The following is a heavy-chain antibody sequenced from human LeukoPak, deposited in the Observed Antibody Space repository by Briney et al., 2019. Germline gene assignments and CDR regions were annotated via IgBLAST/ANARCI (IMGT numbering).Heavy chain of an antibody. Sequence: KPSETLSLTCTVSGGSISSYYWSWIRQPPGKGLEWIGYIYYSGSTNYNPSLKSRVTISVDTSKNQFSLKLSSVTAADTAVYYCARVRSYGLKSYYYYYMDVWGKGTTVTVSS. CDR2: IYYSGST. CDR1: GGSISSYY. CDR3: ARVRSYGLKSYYYYYMDV. V-gene: IGHV4-59*12. D-gene: IGHD5-18*01. J-gene: IGHJ6*03.